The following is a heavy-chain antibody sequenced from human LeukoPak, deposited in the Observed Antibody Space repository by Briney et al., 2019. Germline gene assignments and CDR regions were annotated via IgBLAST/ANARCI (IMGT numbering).Heavy chain of an antibody. CDR2: IIPIFGTA. Sequence: ASVKVSCKASGGTFSSYAISWVRQAPGQGLEWMGGIIPIFGTANYAQKFQGRVTITADKSTSTAYMELSSLRSEDTAVYYCVRDRYGDYSFDYWGQGVLVAVSS. V-gene: IGHV1-69*06. D-gene: IGHD4-17*01. CDR1: GGTFSSYA. J-gene: IGHJ4*02. CDR3: VRDRYGDYSFDY.